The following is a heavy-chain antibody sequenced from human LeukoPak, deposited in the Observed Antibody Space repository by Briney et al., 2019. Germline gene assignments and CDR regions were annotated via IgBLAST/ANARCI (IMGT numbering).Heavy chain of an antibody. D-gene: IGHD3-16*02. CDR3: ARVRVDVWGSYRQHFDY. CDR1: GFTVSSNY. J-gene: IGHJ4*02. Sequence: PGGSLRLYCAASGFTVSSNYMSWVRQAQGKGLEWVSVIYSGGSTYYADSVKGRFTISRDNSKNTLYLQMNSLRAEDTAVYYCARVRVDVWGSYRQHFDYWGQGTLVTVSS. V-gene: IGHV3-53*01. CDR2: IYSGGST.